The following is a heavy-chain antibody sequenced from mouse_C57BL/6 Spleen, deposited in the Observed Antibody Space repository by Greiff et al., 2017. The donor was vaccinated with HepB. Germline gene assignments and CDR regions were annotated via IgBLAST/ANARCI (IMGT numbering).Heavy chain of an antibody. J-gene: IGHJ4*01. Sequence: DVMLVESGGGLVQPKGSLKLSCAASGFTFNTYAMHWVRQAPGKGLEWVARIRSKSSNYATYYADSVKDRFTISRDDSQSMLYMQMNNLKTEDTAMYYCVRQSPTESDYYGSSYVYAMDYWGQGTSVTVSS. CDR1: GFTFNTYA. CDR2: IRSKSSNYAT. CDR3: VRQSPTESDYYGSSYVYAMDY. V-gene: IGHV10-3*01. D-gene: IGHD1-1*01.